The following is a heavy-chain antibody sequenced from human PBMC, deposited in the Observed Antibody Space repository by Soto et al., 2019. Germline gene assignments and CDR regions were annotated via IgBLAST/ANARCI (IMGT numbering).Heavy chain of an antibody. CDR3: VTYTVGEGGRGY. J-gene: IGHJ4*02. D-gene: IGHD3-16*01. Sequence: PSETLSLTCAVSGGSMRGQHWSWIRQPPGKGLEWIGHHSDSTNYNPSLKSRITISTDTSKNQFSLKLSSVTAADTAVYYCVTYTVGEGGRGYWGQGTLVTVSS. CDR1: GGSMRGQH. CDR2: HSDST. V-gene: IGHV4-4*09.